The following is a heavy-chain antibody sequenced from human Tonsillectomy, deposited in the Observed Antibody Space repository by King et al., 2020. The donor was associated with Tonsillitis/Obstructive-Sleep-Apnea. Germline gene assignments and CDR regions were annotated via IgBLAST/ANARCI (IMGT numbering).Heavy chain of an antibody. CDR3: AAVGGDYYDSTGFAPDYWYFDL. Sequence: QLVQSGPEVKKPGTSVKVSCKASGFTFTSSGMQWVRQARGQRLEWIGWIVVGSGNTNYAQKFQERVTITGDMSTSTAYMELSSLRSEDTAVYYCAAVGGDYYDSTGFAPDYWYFDLWGRGTPVTVSS. D-gene: IGHD3-22*01. J-gene: IGHJ2*01. CDR1: GFTFTSSG. CDR2: IVVGSGNT. V-gene: IGHV1-58*02.